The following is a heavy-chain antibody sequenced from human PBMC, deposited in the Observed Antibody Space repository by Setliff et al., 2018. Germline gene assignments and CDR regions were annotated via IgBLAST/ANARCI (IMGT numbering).Heavy chain of an antibody. V-gene: IGHV1-2*06. CDR3: AREEVGRYSSGWYISSDNWFDP. CDR2: INPNSGGT. D-gene: IGHD6-19*01. J-gene: IGHJ5*02. CDR1: GYTFTGYY. Sequence: GASVKVSCKASGYTFTGYYMHWVRQAPGQGLERMGRINPNSGGTNYAQKFQGRVTMTRDTSISTAYMELSRLRSDDTAVYCCAREEVGRYSSGWYISSDNWFDPWGQGTLVTVSS.